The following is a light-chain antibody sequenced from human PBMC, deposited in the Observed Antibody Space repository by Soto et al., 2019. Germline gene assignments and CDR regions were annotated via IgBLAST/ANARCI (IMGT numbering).Light chain of an antibody. V-gene: IGKV1-9*01. CDR3: QQLNSYLPFT. Sequence: IQLTQSPSSLSASVGDRVTITCRASQGISSYLAWYQQKPGKAPKLLIYAASTLQSGVPSRFSGSGSATDFTLTISSLQPEDFATYYCQQLNSYLPFTFGPGTKVDIK. CDR2: AAS. J-gene: IGKJ3*01. CDR1: QGISSY.